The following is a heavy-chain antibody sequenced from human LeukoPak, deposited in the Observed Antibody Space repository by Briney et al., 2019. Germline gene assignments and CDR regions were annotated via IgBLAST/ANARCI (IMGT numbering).Heavy chain of an antibody. CDR3: ARDCSASSSDYYPLGY. V-gene: IGHV3-66*01. CDR2: IYSGGST. Sequence: PRGSLRLSCAASGFTVSSKYMTWVRQAPGKGLEWVSVIYSGGSTYYADSVKGRFTISRDNSMNMVNLQMNSLRAEDTAVYYCARDCSASSSDYYPLGYWGQGTLVTVSS. CDR1: GFTVSSKY. D-gene: IGHD3-22*01. J-gene: IGHJ4*02.